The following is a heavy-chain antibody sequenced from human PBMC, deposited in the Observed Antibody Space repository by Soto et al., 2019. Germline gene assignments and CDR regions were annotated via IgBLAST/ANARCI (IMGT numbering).Heavy chain of an antibody. V-gene: IGHV4-39*01. CDR2: IYYSGST. CDR3: ASLYSYGKEFDY. J-gene: IGHJ4*02. Sequence: QLQLQESGPGLVKPSETLSLTCTVSGGSISSSSYYWGWIRQPPGKGLEWIGSIYYSGSTYYNPSLKSRVTISVDTSKNQFALKLSSVTAADTAVYYCASLYSYGKEFDYWGQGTLVTVSS. D-gene: IGHD5-18*01. CDR1: GGSISSSSYY.